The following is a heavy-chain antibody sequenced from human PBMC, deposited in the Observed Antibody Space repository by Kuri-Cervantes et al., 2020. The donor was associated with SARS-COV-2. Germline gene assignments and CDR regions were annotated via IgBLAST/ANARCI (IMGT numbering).Heavy chain of an antibody. CDR3: ARSIISHQIYYYYYYMDV. D-gene: IGHD1-14*01. V-gene: IGHV3-23*01. CDR1: EFTFSDYY. CDR2: IIYSGDST. J-gene: IGHJ6*03. Sequence: GESLKISCAASEFTFSDYYMNWVRQAPGKGLEWVSAIIYSGDSTYYADSVKGRFTISRDNSQNTLSLHMNGLRAEDTAVYYCARSIISHQIYYYYYYMDVWGKGTTVTVSS.